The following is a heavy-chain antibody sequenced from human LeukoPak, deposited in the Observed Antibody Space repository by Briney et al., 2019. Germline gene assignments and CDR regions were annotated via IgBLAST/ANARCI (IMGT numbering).Heavy chain of an antibody. CDR2: IYYSGST. CDR1: GGSISSSSYY. D-gene: IGHD6-19*01. CDR3: ARRSIAVAGTPFDY. Sequence: SETLSLTCTVSGGSISSSSYYWGWIRQPPGKGLEWIGSIYYSGSTYYNPSLKSRVTISVDTSKNQFSLKLSSVTAADTAVYYCARRSIAVAGTPFDYWGQGTLVTVSS. V-gene: IGHV4-39*01. J-gene: IGHJ4*02.